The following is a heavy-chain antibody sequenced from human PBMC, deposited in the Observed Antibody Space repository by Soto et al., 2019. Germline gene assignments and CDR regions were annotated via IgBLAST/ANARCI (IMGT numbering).Heavy chain of an antibody. CDR1: GFTFSSSG. V-gene: IGHV1-58*02. CDR2: IVVGSGNT. J-gene: IGHJ4*02. CDR3: ARRYGGTLDY. Sequence: ASVKVSCKASGFTFSSSGIHWVRQARGQRLEWIGWIVVGSGNTNYAQKFQERVTITRDVSTNTAYMELTSLRSEDTAVYYCARRYGGTLDYWGQGTLVTVSS. D-gene: IGHD4-17*01.